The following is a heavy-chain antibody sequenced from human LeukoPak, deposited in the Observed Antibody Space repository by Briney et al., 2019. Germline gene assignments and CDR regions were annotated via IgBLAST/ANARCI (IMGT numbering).Heavy chain of an antibody. CDR3: ARGVNGETMYYDFWSGTHFDY. V-gene: IGHV4-59*12. D-gene: IGHD3-3*01. CDR2: IYYSGST. Sequence: SETLSLTCTVSGGSISSYYWSWIRQPPGKGLEWIGYIYYSGSTNYNPSLKSRVTISVDTSKNQFSLKLSSVTAADTAVYYCARGVNGETMYYDFWSGTHFDYWGQGTLVTVSS. CDR1: GGSISSYY. J-gene: IGHJ4*02.